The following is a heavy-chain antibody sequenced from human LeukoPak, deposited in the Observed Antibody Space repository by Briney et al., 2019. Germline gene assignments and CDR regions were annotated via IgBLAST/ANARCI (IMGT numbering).Heavy chain of an antibody. Sequence: GPLRLSCAASGFTFRSYAMNWVRQAPGKGLEWAAGLSDSGYGTYYADSVKGRFTISRDNSKNTLYLQMNSLRAEDTAVYYCAKDTRGLKPYYFDHWGQGIMVTVSS. D-gene: IGHD3-10*01. CDR2: LSDSGYGT. V-gene: IGHV3-23*01. CDR1: GFTFRSYA. CDR3: AKDTRGLKPYYFDH. J-gene: IGHJ4*02.